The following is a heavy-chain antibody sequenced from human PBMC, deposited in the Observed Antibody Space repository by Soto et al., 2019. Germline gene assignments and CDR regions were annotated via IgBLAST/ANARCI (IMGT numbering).Heavy chain of an antibody. CDR1: GYTFTSYD. V-gene: IGHV1-8*01. CDR2: MNPNSGNT. Sequence: QVQLVQSGAEVKKPGASVKVSCKASGYTFTSYDINWVRQATGQGLEWMGWMNPNSGNTGYAQKFQGRVTMTRNTSISTAYMELSSLRPEDTAVYYCARGRYYYDSRWFDPWGQGTLVTVSS. D-gene: IGHD3-22*01. CDR3: ARGRYYYDSRWFDP. J-gene: IGHJ5*02.